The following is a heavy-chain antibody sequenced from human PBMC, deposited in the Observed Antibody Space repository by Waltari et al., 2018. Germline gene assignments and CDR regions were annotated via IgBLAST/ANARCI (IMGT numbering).Heavy chain of an antibody. CDR1: EFALSTSGVG. CDR2: IFWDDDK. J-gene: IGHJ3*01. CDR3: AHRHLEGFGEFDV. D-gene: IGHD3-16*01. V-gene: IGHV2-5*02. Sequence: QITLKESGPTVVKPTQTLTLTCTLSEFALSTSGVGVGWIRQPPGGALEWLALIFWDDDKRYNPSLQSRLTTTKDASKKQVVFTVTNMDTVDTGTYFCAHRHLEGFGEFDVWGPGILVTV.